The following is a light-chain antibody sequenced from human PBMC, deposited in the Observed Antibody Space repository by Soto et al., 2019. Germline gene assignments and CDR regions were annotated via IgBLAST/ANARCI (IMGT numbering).Light chain of an antibody. Sequence: QSVVTQPPSASQTPGQSVTISCSGGRSNVGRNSVSWYQHVPGTAPKLLIYSHDQRPSGVPDRISASRSGTAASLAISGLRSEDEEFYYCAAWDDSLNAWVFGGGTKLTVL. V-gene: IGLV1-44*01. CDR2: SHD. J-gene: IGLJ3*02. CDR3: AAWDDSLNAWV. CDR1: RSNVGRNS.